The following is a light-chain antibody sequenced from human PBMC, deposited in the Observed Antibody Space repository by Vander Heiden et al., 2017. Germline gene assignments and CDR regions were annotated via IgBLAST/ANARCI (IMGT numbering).Light chain of an antibody. V-gene: IGKV1-9*01. CDR1: QGISSY. CDR3: QQLNSYPG. Sequence: DIQLTQSPSFLSASVGDRVTITYRASQGISSYLAWYQQKPGKAPKLLIYAASTLQSGVPSRFSGSGSGTEFTLTISSLQPEDFATYYCQQLNSYPGFGGGTKVEIK. J-gene: IGKJ4*01. CDR2: AAS.